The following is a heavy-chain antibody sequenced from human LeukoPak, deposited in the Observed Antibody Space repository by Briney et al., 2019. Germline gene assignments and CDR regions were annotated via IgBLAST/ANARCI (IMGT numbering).Heavy chain of an antibody. V-gene: IGHV4-59*01. D-gene: IGHD3-10*01. CDR2: IYYSGST. CDR1: GGSISSYY. J-gene: IGHJ4*02. CDR3: GRAGGFFDY. Sequence: NPSETLSLTCTVSGGSISSYYWSWIRQPPGKGLEWIGYIYYSGSTNYNPSLKSRVTISVDTSKNQFSLKLSSVTAADTAVYYCGRAGGFFDYWGQGPLAT.